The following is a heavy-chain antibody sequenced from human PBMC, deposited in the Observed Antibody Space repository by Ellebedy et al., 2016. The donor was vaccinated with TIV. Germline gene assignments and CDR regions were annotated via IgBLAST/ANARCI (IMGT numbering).Heavy chain of an antibody. J-gene: IGHJ4*02. CDR1: GFTFSSYN. CDR3: ARDMGRWLQFLGY. CDR2: ISSTTLTT. Sequence: GESLKISCAASGFTFSSYNMIWVRQAPGKGLEWVAYISSTTLTTEYADSVKGRFTISRDNAKNSVHLQMNSLGAEDTAVYFCARDMGRWLQFLGYWGQGTLVTVSS. V-gene: IGHV3-48*04. D-gene: IGHD5-24*01.